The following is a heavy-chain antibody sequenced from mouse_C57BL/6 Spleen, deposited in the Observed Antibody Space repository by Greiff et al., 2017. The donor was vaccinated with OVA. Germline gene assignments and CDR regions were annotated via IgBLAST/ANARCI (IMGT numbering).Heavy chain of an antibody. CDR2: IDPENGDT. CDR1: GFNIKDDY. V-gene: IGHV14-4*01. CDR3: TTGDAMDY. J-gene: IGHJ4*01. Sequence: EVQLKQSGAELVRPGASVKLSCTASGFNIKDDYMHWVKQRPEQGLEWIGWIDPENGDTEYASKFQGKATITADTSSNTAYLQLSSLTSEDTAVYYCTTGDAMDYWGQGTSVTVSS.